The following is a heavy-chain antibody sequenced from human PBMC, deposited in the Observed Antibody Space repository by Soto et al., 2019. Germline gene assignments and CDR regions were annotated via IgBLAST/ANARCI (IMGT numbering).Heavy chain of an antibody. V-gene: IGHV1-18*01. D-gene: IGHD6-19*01. CDR3: ARDGLDSIGWNTGGNYSYYGMDV. CDR1: GYTLTSYG. J-gene: IGHJ6*02. CDR2: ISAYNGNT. Sequence: QVQLLQSGSEVKKPGASVKVSCKASGYTLTSYGVSWVRQAPGQGLEWMGWISAYNGNTNYAQKLQGRVTMTTDISTSTVYMELRSLRSDDTAVYYCARDGLDSIGWNTGGNYSYYGMDVWGQGTTGTVSS.